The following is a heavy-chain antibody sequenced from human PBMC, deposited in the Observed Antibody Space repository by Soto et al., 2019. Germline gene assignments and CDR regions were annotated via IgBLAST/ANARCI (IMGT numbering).Heavy chain of an antibody. Sequence: PSETLSLTCTVSGDSIISSSYYWVWIRQSPGKGLEWIGNMYHSGSTYYNLSLKSRVTMSVDTSKNQFSLKLSSVTAADTAVYYCARGGSYLGDWGQATLVTVSS. J-gene: IGHJ4*02. D-gene: IGHD1-26*01. CDR1: GDSIISSSYY. CDR2: MYHSGST. V-gene: IGHV4-39*01. CDR3: ARGGSYLGD.